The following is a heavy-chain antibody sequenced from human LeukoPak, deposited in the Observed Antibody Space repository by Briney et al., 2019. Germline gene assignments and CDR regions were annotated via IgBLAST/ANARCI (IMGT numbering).Heavy chain of an antibody. Sequence: GGSLRLSCEASGFTFSNFAMNWVRQAPGKGLEWISFISSGGTTISYADSVGGRFTISRDNARNSLFLQMNSLRVEDTAVYYCARDLVPYADPEYFDHWGQGTLVTVSS. CDR3: ARDLVPYADPEYFDH. J-gene: IGHJ4*02. V-gene: IGHV3-48*01. CDR2: ISSGGTTI. CDR1: GFTFSNFA. D-gene: IGHD3-9*01.